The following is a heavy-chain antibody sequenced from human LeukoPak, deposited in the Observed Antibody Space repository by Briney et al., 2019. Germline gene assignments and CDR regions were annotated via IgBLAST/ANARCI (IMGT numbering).Heavy chain of an antibody. Sequence: GGSLRLSCAASGFTFSSYWMSWVGQAPGKGLEWVANIKQDGSEKYYVDSMKGRFTISRDNAKNSLYLKMNSLRAEDTAVYYCARVVTPLGIIYYYYYMDVWGKGTSVTVSS. CDR1: GFTFSSYW. V-gene: IGHV3-7*01. CDR3: ARVVTPLGIIYYYYYMDV. D-gene: IGHD4-23*01. CDR2: IKQDGSEK. J-gene: IGHJ6*03.